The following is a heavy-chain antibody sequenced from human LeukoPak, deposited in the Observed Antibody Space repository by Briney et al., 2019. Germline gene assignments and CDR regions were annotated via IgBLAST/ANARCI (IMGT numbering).Heavy chain of an antibody. V-gene: IGHV3-23*01. J-gene: IGHJ4*02. Sequence: PGGSLRLSCAASGFTFNNYGMSWVRQAPGKGLEWVSLIRGSTYYADSVKGRCTISRDNTQNTLYLQMNSLRAEDTALYYCAKDLVGSTDYWGQGTLVTVSS. CDR2: IRGST. D-gene: IGHD3-10*01. CDR3: AKDLVGSTDY. CDR1: GFTFNNYG.